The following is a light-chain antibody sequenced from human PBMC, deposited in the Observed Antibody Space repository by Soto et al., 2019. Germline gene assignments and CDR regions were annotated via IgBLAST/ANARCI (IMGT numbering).Light chain of an antibody. CDR3: QQYAYSPLT. Sequence: ENLLTQSPGTLSLSPGEGATLSCRASQSVGSNYLAWYQQKPGQAPRLLIYGASSRATGLPDRFSGSGSGTDFTLTISRLEPEDFAMYYCQQYAYSPLTFGGGTKVEIK. CDR1: QSVGSNY. J-gene: IGKJ4*01. CDR2: GAS. V-gene: IGKV3-20*01.